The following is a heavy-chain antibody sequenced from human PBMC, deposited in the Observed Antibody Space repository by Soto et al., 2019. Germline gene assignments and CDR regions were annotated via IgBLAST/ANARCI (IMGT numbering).Heavy chain of an antibody. Sequence: QVQLVQSGAEVKKPGASVKVSCKASGYTFTSYGISWVRQAPGQGLEWMGWISAYNGNTNYAQKFQGRVTITRDTSASTAYMELSSLRSEDTAVYYCAAGTTGLYYYYGMDVWGQGTTVTVSS. D-gene: IGHD1-7*01. CDR1: GYTFTSYG. CDR3: AAGTTGLYYYYGMDV. V-gene: IGHV1-18*01. CDR2: ISAYNGNT. J-gene: IGHJ6*02.